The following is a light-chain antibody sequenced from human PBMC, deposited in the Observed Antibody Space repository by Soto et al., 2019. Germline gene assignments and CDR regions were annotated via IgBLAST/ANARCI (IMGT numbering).Light chain of an antibody. J-gene: IGKJ1*01. Sequence: EIVVTQSPATLSVSPGESATLSCRASQSLDSNLAWYQQKPGRAPRLLIYGASTRAAGVPARFSGSGSETEFTLTISSLQSEDFAVYYCHQYNDWPRTFGPGTKVDIK. V-gene: IGKV3-15*01. CDR1: QSLDSN. CDR3: HQYNDWPRT. CDR2: GAS.